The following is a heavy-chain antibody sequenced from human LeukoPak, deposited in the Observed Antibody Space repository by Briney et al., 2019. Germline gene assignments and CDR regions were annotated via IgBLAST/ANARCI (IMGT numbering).Heavy chain of an antibody. V-gene: IGHV1-2*02. D-gene: IGHD4-23*01. J-gene: IGHJ4*02. CDR1: GYTFTGYY. CDR2: INPNSGGT. Sequence: ASAKVSCKASGYTFTGYYMHWVRQAPGQGLEWMGWINPNSGGTNYAQNFQGRVTMTRDTSISTAYMDLSSLTSDDTAVYYCARDNTVVTFDYWGQGTLVTVSS. CDR3: ARDNTVVTFDY.